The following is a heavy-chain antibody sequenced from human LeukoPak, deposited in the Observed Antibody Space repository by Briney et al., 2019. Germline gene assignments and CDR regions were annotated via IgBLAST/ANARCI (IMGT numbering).Heavy chain of an antibody. V-gene: IGHV1-24*01. CDR3: ATKNTDRYSSGWGVPV. CDR1: GYTLTELS. D-gene: IGHD6-19*01. CDR2: FDPEDGET. J-gene: IGHJ4*02. Sequence: GASVKVSCKVSGYTLTELSMHWVRQAPGKGLEWMGGFDPEDGETIYAQKFQGRVTMTEDTSTDTAYMELSSLRSEDTAVYYCATKNTDRYSSGWGVPVWGQGTLVTVSS.